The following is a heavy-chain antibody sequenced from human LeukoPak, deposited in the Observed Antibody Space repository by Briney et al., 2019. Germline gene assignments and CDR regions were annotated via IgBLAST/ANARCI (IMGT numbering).Heavy chain of an antibody. CDR3: ARGMITFGGVIDTLFDY. Sequence: PSETLSLTCTVSGYSISSGYYWGWIRQPPGKGLEWIGSIYHSRSTYYNPSLKSRVTISVDTSKNQFSLKLSSVTAADTAVYYCARGMITFGGVIDTLFDYWGQGTLVTVSS. CDR1: GYSISSGYY. CDR2: IYHSRST. J-gene: IGHJ4*02. V-gene: IGHV4-38-2*02. D-gene: IGHD3-16*02.